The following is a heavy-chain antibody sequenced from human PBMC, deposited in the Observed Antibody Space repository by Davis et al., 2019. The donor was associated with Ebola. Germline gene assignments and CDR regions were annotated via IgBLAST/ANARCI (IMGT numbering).Heavy chain of an antibody. Sequence: GESLKISCAASGFTFSDYYMSWIRQAPGKGLEWVSYISSSSSYTNYADSVKGRFTISRDNAKNSLYLQMNSLRAEDTAVYYCARAVAGTRGWFDPWGQGTLVTVSS. CDR2: ISSSSSYT. D-gene: IGHD6-19*01. CDR1: GFTFSDYY. J-gene: IGHJ5*02. CDR3: ARAVAGTRGWFDP. V-gene: IGHV3-11*06.